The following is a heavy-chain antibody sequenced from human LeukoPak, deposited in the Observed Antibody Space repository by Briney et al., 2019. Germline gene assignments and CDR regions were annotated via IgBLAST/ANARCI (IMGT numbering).Heavy chain of an antibody. CDR1: GGSISSGGYS. CDR3: ARAGMGPSGYANIKRGVFDY. J-gene: IGHJ4*02. D-gene: IGHD5-12*01. Sequence: KPSETLSLTCAVSGGSISSGGYSWSWIRQPPGKGLEWIGYIYHSGSTYYNPSLKSRVTISVDRSKNQFSLKLSSVTAADTAVYYCARAGMGPSGYANIKRGVFDYWGQGTLVTVSS. CDR2: IYHSGST. V-gene: IGHV4-30-2*01.